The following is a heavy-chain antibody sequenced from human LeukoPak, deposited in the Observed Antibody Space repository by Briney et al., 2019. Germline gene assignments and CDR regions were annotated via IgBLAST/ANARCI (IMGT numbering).Heavy chain of an antibody. Sequence: ASVKVSCKASGGTFSSYAISWVRQAPGQGLEWMGWISGYSGNTNYVQKFQGRVTMTTDRSTTTAYMELRSLRSDDTAVYYCARDIATVVHQDWGQGTLVTVSS. J-gene: IGHJ4*02. D-gene: IGHD2-15*01. V-gene: IGHV1-18*01. CDR3: ARDIATVVHQD. CDR2: ISGYSGNT. CDR1: GGTFSSYA.